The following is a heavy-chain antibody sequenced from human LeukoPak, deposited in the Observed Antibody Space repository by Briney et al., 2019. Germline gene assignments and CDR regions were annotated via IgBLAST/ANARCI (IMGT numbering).Heavy chain of an antibody. CDR2: NSGSGGST. D-gene: IGHD2-21*02. J-gene: IGHJ6*02. CDR3: AKKGDNYDYGMDV. CDR1: GFTFTSYV. V-gene: IGHV3-23*01. Sequence: GGSLRLSCAASGFTFTSYVMSWVRQAPGKGLEWVPDNSGSGGSTYYADSVKGRFTISRDNSKNTLYLQMNSLRAEDTAVYYCAKKGDNYDYGMDVWGQGTTVTVSS.